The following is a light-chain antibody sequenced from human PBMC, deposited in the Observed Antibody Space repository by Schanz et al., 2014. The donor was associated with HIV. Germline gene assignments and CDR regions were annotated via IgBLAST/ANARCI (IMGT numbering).Light chain of an antibody. J-gene: IGLJ3*02. V-gene: IGLV1-40*01. CDR3: AAWDDSLSGWV. CDR2: ENN. Sequence: QSVLTQPPSVSGAPGQRITISCTGSSSTIGAGYDVHWYQQVPGTAPKLLIYENNHRPSGVPDRISGSRSATSASLAITGLQAEDEADYYCAAWDDSLSGWVFGGGTKLTVL. CDR1: SSTIGAGYD.